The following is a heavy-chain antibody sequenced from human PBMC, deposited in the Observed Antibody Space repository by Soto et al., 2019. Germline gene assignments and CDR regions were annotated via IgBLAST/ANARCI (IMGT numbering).Heavy chain of an antibody. J-gene: IGHJ6*02. D-gene: IGHD3-16*01. CDR3: AGEPKGGAYDMDV. CDR1: RLTFSTYD. V-gene: IGHV3-33*01. Sequence: QVQLVESGGGVVQPGTSLRLSCAASRLTFSTYDIHWVRQAPGKGLEWVALIWSDASREFYADSVKGRFSISRDNSKNTLFLQMNGLRAEDTAVYYCAGEPKGGAYDMDVWGQGTTVTVSS. CDR2: IWSDASRE.